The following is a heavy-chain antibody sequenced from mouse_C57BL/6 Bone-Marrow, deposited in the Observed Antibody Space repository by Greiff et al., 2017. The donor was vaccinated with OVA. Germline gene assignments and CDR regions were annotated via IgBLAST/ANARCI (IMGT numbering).Heavy chain of an antibody. V-gene: IGHV3-8*01. CDR1: GYSITSDY. CDR2: ISYSGST. CDR3: ARYYGSRGGYFDY. J-gene: IGHJ2*01. Sequence: EVQLVESGPGLAKPSQTLSLTCSVTGYSITSDYWNWIRKFPGNKLEYMGDISYSGSTYYTPSLKSRLSITRDTSKNQYYLQLNSVTTEDTATYYCARYYGSRGGYFDYWGQGTTLTVSS. D-gene: IGHD1-1*01.